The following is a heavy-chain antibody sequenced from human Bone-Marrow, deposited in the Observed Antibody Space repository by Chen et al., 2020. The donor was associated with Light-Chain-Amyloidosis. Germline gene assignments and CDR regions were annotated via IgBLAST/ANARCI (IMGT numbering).Heavy chain of an antibody. CDR2: IKEDGSEK. CDR1: GFTFSSYW. CDR3: VRDRAVITMHEYFEH. D-gene: IGHD3-10*01. J-gene: IGHJ1*01. V-gene: IGHV3-7*01. Sequence: EVQLVESGGGLVQPEGSLRLSCAASGFTFSSYWMTWVRQAPGKGLEWVANIKEDGSEKYYVDSVKGRFTISRDNAKNSLYLQMNSLRAEDTAVYYCVRDRAVITMHEYFEHWGQGTLVTVSS.